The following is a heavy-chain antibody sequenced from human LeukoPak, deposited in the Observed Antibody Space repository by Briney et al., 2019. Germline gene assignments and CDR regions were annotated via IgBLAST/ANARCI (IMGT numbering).Heavy chain of an antibody. Sequence: GASVKVSCKASGYTVTSYGISWVRQAPGQGLEWMGWISAYNGNTNYAQKLQGRVTMTTDTSTSTAYMELRSLRSDDTAVYYCARGVYSSGLYYFDYWGQGTLVTVSS. V-gene: IGHV1-18*01. CDR1: GYTVTSYG. J-gene: IGHJ4*02. D-gene: IGHD6-19*01. CDR3: ARGVYSSGLYYFDY. CDR2: ISAYNGNT.